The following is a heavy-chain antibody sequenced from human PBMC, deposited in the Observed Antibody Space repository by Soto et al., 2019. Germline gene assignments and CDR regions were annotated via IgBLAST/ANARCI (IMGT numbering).Heavy chain of an antibody. V-gene: IGHV4-31*03. J-gene: IGHJ4*02. D-gene: IGHD1-20*01. CDR2: IYYSGST. Sequence: QVQLQESGPGLVKPSQTLSLTCTVSGGSISSGGNYWSWIRQHPGKGLEYIGYIYYSGSTYYNPTLKSRVTISVDTSKNQFSLKLSSVTAADTAVYYCARDTEITGGYFDYWGQGTLFTVSS. CDR1: GGSISSGGNY. CDR3: ARDTEITGGYFDY.